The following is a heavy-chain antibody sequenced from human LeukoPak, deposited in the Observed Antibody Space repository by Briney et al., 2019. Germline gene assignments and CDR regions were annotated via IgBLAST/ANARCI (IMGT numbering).Heavy chain of an antibody. J-gene: IGHJ4*02. CDR2: IGTAGDT. Sequence: PGGSLRLSCAASGFTFSSYDMHWVRQATGKGLEWVSAIGTAGDTYYPGSVKGRFTVSRENAKNSLYLQMNSLRAGDTAVYYCARGRHYDILTGYPPDYWGQGTLVTVSS. CDR1: GFTFSSYD. V-gene: IGHV3-13*01. D-gene: IGHD3-9*01. CDR3: ARGRHYDILTGYPPDY.